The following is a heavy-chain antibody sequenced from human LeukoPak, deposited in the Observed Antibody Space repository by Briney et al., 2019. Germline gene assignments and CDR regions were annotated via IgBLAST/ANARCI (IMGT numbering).Heavy chain of an antibody. Sequence: ASVKVSFKASGYTFTSYYMHWVRQAPGQGLEWMGIINPSGGSTSYAQKFQGRVTMTRDTSTSTVYVELSSLRSEDTAVYYCARDGYGGNSEEMSGWFDPWGQGTLVTVSS. CDR3: ARDGYGGNSEEMSGWFDP. J-gene: IGHJ5*02. CDR2: INPSGGST. D-gene: IGHD4-23*01. V-gene: IGHV1-46*01. CDR1: GYTFTSYY.